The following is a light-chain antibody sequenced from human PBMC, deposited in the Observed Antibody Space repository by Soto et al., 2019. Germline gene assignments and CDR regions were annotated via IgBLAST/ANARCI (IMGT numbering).Light chain of an antibody. V-gene: IGLV1-40*01. CDR3: QSYDSSLSV. Sequence: QSVLTQPPSVSGAPGQXVTISCTGSSSNIGAGYDVHWYQQLPGTAPKLLIYGNSNRPSGVPDRFSGSKSGTSASLAITGLQAEDEADYYCQSYDSSLSVFGTGTKVTVL. CDR2: GNS. J-gene: IGLJ1*01. CDR1: SSNIGAGYD.